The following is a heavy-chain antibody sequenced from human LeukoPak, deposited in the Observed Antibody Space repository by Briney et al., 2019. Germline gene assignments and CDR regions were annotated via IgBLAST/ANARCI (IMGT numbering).Heavy chain of an antibody. CDR1: GGSISSGGYY. CDR3: ARCIAARLEIDY. Sequence: PSETLSLTCTVSGGSISSGGYYWSWIRQHPGKGLEWIGYIYYSGSTYYNPSLKSRVTISVDTSKNQFSLKLSSVTAADTAVYYCARCIAARLEIDYWGRGTLVTVSS. J-gene: IGHJ4*02. D-gene: IGHD6-6*01. V-gene: IGHV4-31*03. CDR2: IYYSGST.